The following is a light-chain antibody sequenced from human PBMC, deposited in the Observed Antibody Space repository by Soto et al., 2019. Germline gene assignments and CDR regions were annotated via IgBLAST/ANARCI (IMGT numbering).Light chain of an antibody. CDR3: QQRSDWPQLT. CDR1: QSVHSY. CDR2: DAS. J-gene: IGKJ4*01. Sequence: EIVLTQSPDTLSLSPGERATLSCRASQSVHSYFAWYQQRPGQAPRLLIYDASNRATGIPARFSGSGSGTDFPITISSLKPEDSAVYVGQQRSDWPQLTFGGGTKVESK. V-gene: IGKV3-11*01.